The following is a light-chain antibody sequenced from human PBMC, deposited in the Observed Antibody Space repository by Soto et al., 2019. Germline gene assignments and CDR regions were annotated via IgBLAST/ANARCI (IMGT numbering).Light chain of an antibody. V-gene: IGKV3D-20*02. CDR2: DTS. J-gene: IGKJ1*01. CDR3: QQTANWPRT. Sequence: EIVLTQSPGTLSFSPGERATLSCRASQSVSSGHLAWYQQKPGQAPRLLIYDTSNRASGIPARFSGSGSGTDFTLTINSLEPDDFAVYYCQQTANWPRTFGLGTKVDIK. CDR1: QSVSSGH.